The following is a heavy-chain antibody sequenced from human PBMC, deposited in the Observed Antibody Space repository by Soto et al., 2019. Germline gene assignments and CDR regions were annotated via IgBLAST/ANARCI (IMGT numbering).Heavy chain of an antibody. D-gene: IGHD4-17*01. V-gene: IGHV5-51*01. Sequence: GESLKISCQVSGYTFTIYWIGWVRHMPGKGLGWMGIIYPSDSDTRYSPSFQGQVTIPADQSINTAYLQWDSLKASDTAIYYCARPANTVADHFDLWGQGTPVTVSS. CDR3: ARPANTVADHFDL. CDR1: GYTFTIYW. CDR2: IYPSDSDT. J-gene: IGHJ4*02.